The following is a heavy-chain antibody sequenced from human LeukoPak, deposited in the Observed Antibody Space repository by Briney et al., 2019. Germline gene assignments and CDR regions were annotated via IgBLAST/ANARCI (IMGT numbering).Heavy chain of an antibody. CDR2: IYYSGST. V-gene: IGHV4-31*03. CDR1: GGSNSSGGYY. J-gene: IGHJ4*02. CDR3: ARSGYYYDSSGYSPLDY. Sequence: SETLSLTCTVSGGSNSSGGYYWSWIRQHPGKGLEWIGYIYYSGSTYYNPSLKSRVTISVDTSKNQFSLKLSSVTAADTAVYYCARSGYYYDSSGYSPLDYWGQGTLVTVSS. D-gene: IGHD3-22*01.